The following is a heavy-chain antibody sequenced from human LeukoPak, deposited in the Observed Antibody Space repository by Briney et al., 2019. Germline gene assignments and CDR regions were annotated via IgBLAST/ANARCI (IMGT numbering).Heavy chain of an antibody. CDR2: INPDSGGT. V-gene: IGHV1-2*02. Sequence: GASVKVSCKASGYTFTGYYMHWVRQAPGQGLEWMGWINPDSGGTNYAQKFQGRVTMTRDTSISTAYMELSRLRSDDTAVYYCARDRDPYSYDVFGSNWFDPWGQGTLVTVSS. CDR1: GYTFTGYY. CDR3: ARDRDPYSYDVFGSNWFDP. D-gene: IGHD5-18*01. J-gene: IGHJ5*02.